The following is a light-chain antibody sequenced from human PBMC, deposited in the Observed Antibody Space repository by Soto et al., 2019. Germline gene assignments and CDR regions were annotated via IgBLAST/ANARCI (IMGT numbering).Light chain of an antibody. V-gene: IGLV2-14*01. J-gene: IGLJ1*01. Sequence: QSALTQPASVSGSPGQSITISCTGTSSDVGGYDYVSWYQQHPGKAPKLMIYDVTNRPSGVSNRFSGSKSGNTASLTISGLQTEDEADYYCISYASSNTYGCGTGTKVTVL. CDR1: SSDVGGYDY. CDR3: ISYASSNTYG. CDR2: DVT.